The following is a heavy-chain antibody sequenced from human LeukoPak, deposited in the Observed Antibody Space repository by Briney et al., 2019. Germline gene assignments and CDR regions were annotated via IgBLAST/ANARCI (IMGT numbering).Heavy chain of an antibody. D-gene: IGHD1-26*01. CDR2: IWYDGSNK. J-gene: IGHJ4*02. CDR3: ARIVGATHAFDY. V-gene: IGHV3-33*01. CDR1: GFTFSSYG. Sequence: GRSLRLSCAASGFTFSSYGMHWVRQAPGKGLEWVAVIWYDGSNKYYAASVKGRFTISRDNSKNTLYMQMNSLRAEDTAVYYCARIVGATHAFDYWGQGTLVTVSS.